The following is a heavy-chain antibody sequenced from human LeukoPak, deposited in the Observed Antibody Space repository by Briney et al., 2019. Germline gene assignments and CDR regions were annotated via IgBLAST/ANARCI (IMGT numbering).Heavy chain of an antibody. CDR2: ISGSGGST. Sequence: PGGSLRLSCAASGFTFSSYAMSWVRQAPGEGLEWVSAISGSGGSTYYADSVKGRFTISRDNSKNTLYLQMNSLRAEDTAVFYCAKDRYCSSTSCYPPEGLDYWGQGTLVTVSS. D-gene: IGHD2-2*01. J-gene: IGHJ4*02. CDR1: GFTFSSYA. CDR3: AKDRYCSSTSCYPPEGLDY. V-gene: IGHV3-23*01.